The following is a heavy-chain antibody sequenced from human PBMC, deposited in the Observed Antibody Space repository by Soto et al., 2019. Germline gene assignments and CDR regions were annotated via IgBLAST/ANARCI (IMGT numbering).Heavy chain of an antibody. CDR2: IYWDDDR. Sequence: SGPTLVNPTQTLTLTCTFSGFSLSTTGVGVGWIRQPPGKALEWLALIYWDDDRRYSPSLKSRLTITKDTSKNQVVLTMTNMDPVDTATYYCAHSGVFMATETFHYWGQGTLVTVSS. V-gene: IGHV2-5*02. J-gene: IGHJ4*02. CDR3: AHSGVFMATETFHY. D-gene: IGHD5-12*01. CDR1: GFSLSTTGVG.